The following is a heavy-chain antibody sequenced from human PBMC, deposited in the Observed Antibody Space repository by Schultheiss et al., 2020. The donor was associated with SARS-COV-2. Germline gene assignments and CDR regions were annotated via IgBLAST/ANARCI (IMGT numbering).Heavy chain of an antibody. D-gene: IGHD5-12*01. CDR2: INSDGSST. J-gene: IGHJ5*02. Sequence: GGSLRLSCAASGFTFSSYWMHWVRQAPGKGLVWVSRINSDGSSTRYADSVKGRFTISRDNAKNTLYLQMNSLRAEDTAVYYCARVGASGYDENWFDPWGQGTLVTVSS. CDR1: GFTFSSYW. CDR3: ARVGASGYDENWFDP. V-gene: IGHV3-74*01.